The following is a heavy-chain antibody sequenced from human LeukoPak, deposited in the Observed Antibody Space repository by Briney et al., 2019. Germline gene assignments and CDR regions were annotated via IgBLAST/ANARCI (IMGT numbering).Heavy chain of an antibody. Sequence: GGSLRLSCAASGFTFKTYWMSWVRQAPGKGLEWVVNINQDGSEKYYVDSVKGRVTISRDNDKNSLYLQMNSLRAEDTAVYYCARERYCSSGNCYSDYWGQGTLVTVSS. J-gene: IGHJ4*02. D-gene: IGHD2-15*01. CDR3: ARERYCSSGNCYSDY. CDR2: INQDGSEK. CDR1: GFTFKTYW. V-gene: IGHV3-7*01.